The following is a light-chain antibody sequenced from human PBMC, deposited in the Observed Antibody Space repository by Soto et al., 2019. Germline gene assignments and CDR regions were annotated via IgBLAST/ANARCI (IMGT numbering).Light chain of an antibody. Sequence: QSVLTQPPSVSGAPGQRVTISCTGSSSNIGAGYDVHWYQQLPGTAPKLLINANSNRPSGVPDRFSGSKSGTSASLAITGLQAEDEADYYCQSYDSSLSGWVFGGGTQLTVL. V-gene: IGLV1-40*01. J-gene: IGLJ3*02. CDR1: SSNIGAGYD. CDR3: QSYDSSLSGWV. CDR2: ANS.